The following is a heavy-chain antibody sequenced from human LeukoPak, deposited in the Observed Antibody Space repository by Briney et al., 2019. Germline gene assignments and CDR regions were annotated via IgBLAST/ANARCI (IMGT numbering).Heavy chain of an antibody. CDR1: GFTFSSYA. J-gene: IGHJ6*02. CDR3: AKDSHRRGSYYVISHYYYGMDV. CDR2: ISGSGGST. D-gene: IGHD1-26*01. Sequence: PGRSLRLSCAASGFTFSSYAMSWVRQAPGKGLEWVSAISGSGGSTYYADSVKGRFTISRDNSKNTLYLQMNSLRAEDTAVYYCAKDSHRRGSYYVISHYYYGMDVWGQGTTVTVSS. V-gene: IGHV3-23*01.